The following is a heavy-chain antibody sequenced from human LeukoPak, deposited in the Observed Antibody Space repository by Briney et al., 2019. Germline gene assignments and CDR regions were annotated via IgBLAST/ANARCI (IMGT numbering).Heavy chain of an antibody. CDR1: GGTFSSYA. V-gene: IGHV1-69*05. J-gene: IGHJ4*02. D-gene: IGHD5-18*01. CDR2: IIPIFGTA. CDR3: ANRGSSYGDFDY. Sequence: SVKVSCKASGGTFSSYAISWVRQAPGQGLEWMGGIIPIFGTANYAQKFQGRVTMTRNTSISTAYMELNTLRSEDTAVYYCANRGSSYGDFDYWGQGTLVTVSS.